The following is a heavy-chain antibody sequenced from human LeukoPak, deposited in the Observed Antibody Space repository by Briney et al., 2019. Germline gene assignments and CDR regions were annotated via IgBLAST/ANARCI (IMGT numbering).Heavy chain of an antibody. J-gene: IGHJ4*02. CDR2: ISYDGSNK. CDR3: AKSHSVAQRGYFDF. V-gene: IGHV3-30*04. Sequence: GRSLRLSCAASGFTFSNYALHWVRQAPGKGLEWVAVISYDGSNKYYADSVKGRFTISRDNSKNTLYLQMNSLRAEDTAFYYCAKSHSVAQRGYFDFWGQGTLVTVSS. D-gene: IGHD3-10*01. CDR1: GFTFSNYA.